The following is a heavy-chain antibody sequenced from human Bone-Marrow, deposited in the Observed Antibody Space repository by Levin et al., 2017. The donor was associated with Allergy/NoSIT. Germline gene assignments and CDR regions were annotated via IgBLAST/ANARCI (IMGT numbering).Heavy chain of an antibody. Sequence: MTSETLSLTCTVSGNTISSSGDYWGWTRQPPGTGLEWIGSVYKSGDSYYNPSLKSRATISVDTSKNQFSLKLSSVTAADTAVYFCAREDGSGTHGSEFWGQGILVTVSS. CDR1: GNTISSSGDY. D-gene: IGHD3-10*01. V-gene: IGHV4-39*07. CDR2: VYKSGDS. CDR3: AREDGSGTHGSEF. J-gene: IGHJ4*02.